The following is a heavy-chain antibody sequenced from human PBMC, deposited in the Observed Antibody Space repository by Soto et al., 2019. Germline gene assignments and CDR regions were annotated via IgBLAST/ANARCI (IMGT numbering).Heavy chain of an antibody. D-gene: IGHD4-17*01. V-gene: IGHV2-70*04. CDR2: IDWDDDK. Sequence: SGPTLVNPTQTLTLTCSFSGFSLGTSRMRVSWIRQPPGKALEWLARIDWDDDKYYSTSLKTRLTISKDTSKNQVVLTMTNMDPVDTATYYCARGMTTVSRLDYWGQGTLVTVSS. J-gene: IGHJ4*02. CDR3: ARGMTTVSRLDY. CDR1: GFSLGTSRMR.